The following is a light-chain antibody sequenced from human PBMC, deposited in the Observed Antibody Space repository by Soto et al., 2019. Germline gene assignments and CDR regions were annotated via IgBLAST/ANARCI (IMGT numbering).Light chain of an antibody. CDR3: SSYAGGNNLL. Sequence: QSGLTQPPSASGSPGQSVTISCTGTSRDIGTYKYVSWYQQRPGKAPKLIIYDVTERPSGVPDRFSGSKSGNTASLTVSGLQAEDEADYYCSSYAGGNNLLFGGGTKLTVL. J-gene: IGLJ2*01. V-gene: IGLV2-8*01. CDR1: SRDIGTYKY. CDR2: DVT.